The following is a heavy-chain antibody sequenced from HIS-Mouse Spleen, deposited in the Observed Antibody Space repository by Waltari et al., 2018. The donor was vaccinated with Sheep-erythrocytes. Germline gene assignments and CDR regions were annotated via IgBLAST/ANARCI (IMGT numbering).Heavy chain of an antibody. CDR2: ISSSSSYI. Sequence: EVQLVESGGGLVKPGGSLRLSCAASGFTFSSYSMNWVRHAPGKGLEWVSSISSSSSYIYYADSVKGRFTISRDNDKNSLYLQMNSLRAEDTAVYYCARENPELGNFDYWGQGTLVTVSS. V-gene: IGHV3-21*01. J-gene: IGHJ4*02. CDR3: ARENPELGNFDY. CDR1: GFTFSSYS. D-gene: IGHD7-27*01.